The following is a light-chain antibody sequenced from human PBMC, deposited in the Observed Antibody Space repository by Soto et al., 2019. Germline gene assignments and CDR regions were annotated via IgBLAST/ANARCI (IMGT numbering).Light chain of an antibody. V-gene: IGLV1-44*01. CDR1: SSNIGSNT. J-gene: IGLJ1*01. Sequence: QSVLTQSPSASGTPGQRVTISCSGSSSNIGSNTVNWYQQLPGTAPKLLIYNNNQRPSGVPDRFSVYKSGTSASLAISGLQSEDEADYYCAAWDDSLNGLVFGTGTKLTVL. CDR3: AAWDDSLNGLV. CDR2: NNN.